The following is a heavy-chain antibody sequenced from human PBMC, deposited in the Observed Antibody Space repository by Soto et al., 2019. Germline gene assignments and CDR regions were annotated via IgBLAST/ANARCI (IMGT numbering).Heavy chain of an antibody. V-gene: IGHV4-34*01. CDR3: ARAVVVVAATFDY. CDR1: GGSFSGYY. J-gene: IGHJ4*02. CDR2: INHSGST. D-gene: IGHD2-15*01. Sequence: SETLSLTCSVYGGSFSGYYWSWIRQPPGKWLEWIGEINHSGSTNYNPSLKSRVTISVDTSKNQFSLKLSSVTAADTAVYYCARAVVVVAATFDYWGQGTLVTVSS.